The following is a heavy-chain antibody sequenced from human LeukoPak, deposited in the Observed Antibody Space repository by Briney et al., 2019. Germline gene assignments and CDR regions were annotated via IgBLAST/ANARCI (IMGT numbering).Heavy chain of an antibody. CDR1: GASISSYY. J-gene: IGHJ4*02. V-gene: IGHV4-59*01. D-gene: IGHD5-24*01. CDR2: IYYSGSS. Sequence: SETLSLTCTVSGASISSYYWSWIPQPPGKGLEWIGYIYYSGSSNYNPSLKSRVTISVDTSKNKFSLKLSSVTAADTAVYYCARYPFDGYNYYFDYWGQGTLVTVSS. CDR3: ARYPFDGYNYYFDY.